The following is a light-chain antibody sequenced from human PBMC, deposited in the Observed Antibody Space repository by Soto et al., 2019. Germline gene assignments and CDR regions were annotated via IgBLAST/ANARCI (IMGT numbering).Light chain of an antibody. J-gene: IGKJ1*01. CDR3: QKYNSAPRT. CDR1: QGISHY. Sequence: DIQMTQSPSSLSASVGDIVTISCRASQGISHYLAWFQQKPGNVPKLLIYAASTLHSGVPSRFSGSASGTDFTLTISGLQPEDVATYYCQKYNSAPRTFGQGTKVEIK. V-gene: IGKV1-27*01. CDR2: AAS.